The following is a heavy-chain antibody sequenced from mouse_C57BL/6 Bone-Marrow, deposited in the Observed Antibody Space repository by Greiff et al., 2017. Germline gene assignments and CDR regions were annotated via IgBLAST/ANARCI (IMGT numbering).Heavy chain of an antibody. D-gene: IGHD2-3*01. CDR2: IDPEDGDT. CDR1: GFNLKDYY. CDR3: RWLLDAMDY. V-gene: IGHV14-1*01. Sequence: ESGAELVRPGASVKLSCTASGFNLKDYYMHWVKQRPEQGLEWIGRIDPEDGDTEYAPQFQGKATMTADTSPNTAYLQLSRLTSEDTAVYYCRWLLDAMDYWGQGTSVTVSS. J-gene: IGHJ4*01.